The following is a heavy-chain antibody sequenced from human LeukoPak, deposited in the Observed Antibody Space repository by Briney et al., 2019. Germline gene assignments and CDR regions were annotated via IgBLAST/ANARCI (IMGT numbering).Heavy chain of an antibody. D-gene: IGHD3-10*01. CDR3: AREGGYGSGFLAY. V-gene: IGHV4-59*01. CDR2: RYEGGRD. CDR1: GGSISTDS. J-gene: IGHJ4*02. Sequence: SETLSLTCTVSGGSISTDSWSWIRQPPGKGLEWIGSRYEGGRDLYNPSLRGRVTISVDASENQFSLRLSSVTAADTAVYYCAREGGYGSGFLAYWGQGALVTVSS.